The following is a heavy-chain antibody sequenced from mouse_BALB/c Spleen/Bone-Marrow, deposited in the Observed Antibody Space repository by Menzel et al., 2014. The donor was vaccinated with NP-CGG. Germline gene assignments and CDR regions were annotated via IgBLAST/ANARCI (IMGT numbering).Heavy chain of an antibody. CDR2: IDPSDSYT. V-gene: IGHV1-69*02. Sequence: VQLQQSGAELVKPGASVKLSCKASGYTFTSCWMHWVKQRPGQGLEWIGEIDPSDSYTNYNQKFKGKATLTVDKSSSPAYMQLSSLTSEDSAVYYSARGGYGYDGDWYFDVWGAGTTVTVSS. J-gene: IGHJ1*01. CDR3: ARGGYGYDGDWYFDV. CDR1: GYTFTSCW. D-gene: IGHD2-2*01.